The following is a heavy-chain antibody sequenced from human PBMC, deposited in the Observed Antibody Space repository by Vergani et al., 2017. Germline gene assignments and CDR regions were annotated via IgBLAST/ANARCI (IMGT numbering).Heavy chain of an antibody. CDR3: ARVDYGILTGYDS. D-gene: IGHD3-9*01. CDR1: GYTFSKYY. J-gene: IGHJ4*02. CDR2: INPSGGHT. V-gene: IGHV1-46*03. Sequence: QVQVVQSRAEVKKSGDSVKVSCKTSGYTFSKYYMHWVRQAPGQGLEWMGIINPSGGHTNYAQKFQGRVTMTRDTSTSTVYMELSSLRSADTAIYYCARVDYGILTGYDSWGQGTLVTVSA.